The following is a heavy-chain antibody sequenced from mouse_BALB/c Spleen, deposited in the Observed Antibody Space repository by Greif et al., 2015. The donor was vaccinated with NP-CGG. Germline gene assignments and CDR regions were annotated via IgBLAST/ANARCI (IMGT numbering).Heavy chain of an antibody. V-gene: IGHV2-9*02. CDR2: IWAGGST. CDR3: ANGGRDC. D-gene: IGHD1-1*01. Sequence: VQLQQSGPGLVAPSQSLSITCTVSGFSLASYGVHWVRQPPGKGLEWLGVIWAGGSTNYNSALMSRLSISKDNSKSQVFVKGSSLQAEGTAGYYGANGGRDCWGQGTALTVAS. J-gene: IGHJ2*01. CDR1: GFSLASYG.